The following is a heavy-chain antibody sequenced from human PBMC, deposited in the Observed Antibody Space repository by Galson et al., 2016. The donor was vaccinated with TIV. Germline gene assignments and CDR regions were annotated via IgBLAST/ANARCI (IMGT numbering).Heavy chain of an antibody. CDR2: INPSGGGT. D-gene: IGHD2-21*02. J-gene: IGHJ4*02. CDR3: ARSQSCGGDCYYFDY. CDR1: GYTVTTYY. Sequence: SVKVSCKAFGYTVTTYYIHWVRQGPGQGLEWMGIINPSGGGTTYAQNFQGRVTMTRDTSTGTVYMALSSLRSEDMAVYYCARSQSCGGDCYYFDYWGRGTLVTVSS. V-gene: IGHV1-46*01.